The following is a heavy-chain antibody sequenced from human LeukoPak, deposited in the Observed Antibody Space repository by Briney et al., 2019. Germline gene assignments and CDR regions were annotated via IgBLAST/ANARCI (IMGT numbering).Heavy chain of an antibody. CDR3: ARYCTGAICYSGAFDI. CDR1: GGPISSGDYY. Sequence: SQTLSLTCTVSGGPISSGDYYWSWIRQSPGEGLEWIGYIWFSGNAYYNPSLKSRVTISVDTSKTRFSLKLTSVTAADTAVYYCARYCTGAICYSGAFDIWGRGTMVTVPS. V-gene: IGHV4-30-4*01. D-gene: IGHD2-15*01. J-gene: IGHJ3*02. CDR2: IWFSGNA.